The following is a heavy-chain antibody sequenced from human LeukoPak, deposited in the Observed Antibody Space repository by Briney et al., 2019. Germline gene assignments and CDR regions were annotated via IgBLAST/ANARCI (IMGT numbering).Heavy chain of an antibody. CDR2: IYHSGST. J-gene: IGHJ6*03. CDR1: GGSISSSSYC. CDR3: ARHVAVPGGYYYYYMDV. Sequence: SETLSLTCTVSGGSISSSSYCWGWIRQPPGKGLEWIGSIYHSGSTYYNPSLKSRVTISVDTSKNQFSLKLSSVTAADTAVYYCARHVAVPGGYYYYYMDVWGKGTTVTVSS. V-gene: IGHV4-39*01. D-gene: IGHD3-10*01.